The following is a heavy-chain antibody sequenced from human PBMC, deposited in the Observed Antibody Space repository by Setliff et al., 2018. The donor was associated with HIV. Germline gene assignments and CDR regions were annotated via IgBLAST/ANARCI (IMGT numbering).Heavy chain of an antibody. D-gene: IGHD1-1*01. CDR3: ARSPGMFDY. V-gene: IGHV3-21*04. J-gene: IGHJ4*02. CDR2: ITSSST. Sequence: GGSLRLSCAASGFIFSSYNMNWVRQAPGKGLEWVSSITSSSTDHADSVKGRFTISRDNSKNTVYLQMTSLRAEDTAVYYCARSPGMFDYWGQGTPVTVSS. CDR1: GFIFSSYN.